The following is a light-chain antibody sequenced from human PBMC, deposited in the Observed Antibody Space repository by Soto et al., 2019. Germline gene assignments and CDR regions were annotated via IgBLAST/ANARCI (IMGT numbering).Light chain of an antibody. CDR2: RND. Sequence: SVLTQPPSASGTPGQRVTISCSGSTPNIGTNYVYWYQQLPGTAPKLLIYRNDQRPSGVPDRFSGSRSGTSASLAITGLQAEDEAHYYCQSYDSSLSGYVFGTGTKVTVL. CDR1: TPNIGTNY. V-gene: IGLV1-47*01. CDR3: QSYDSSLSGYV. J-gene: IGLJ1*01.